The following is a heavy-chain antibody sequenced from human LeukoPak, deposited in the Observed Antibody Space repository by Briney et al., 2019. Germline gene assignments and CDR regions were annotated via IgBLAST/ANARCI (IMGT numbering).Heavy chain of an antibody. D-gene: IGHD1-14*01. V-gene: IGHV3-48*04. CDR3: ARGPITGSGDY. J-gene: IGHJ4*02. CDR2: ISSSSSTI. Sequence: GGSLRLSCAASGFTFSSYSMNWVREAPGKGLEWVSYISSSSSTIYCADSVKGRFTISRDNAKNSLYLQMNSLRAEDTAVYYCARGPITGSGDYWGQGTLVTVSS. CDR1: GFTFSSYS.